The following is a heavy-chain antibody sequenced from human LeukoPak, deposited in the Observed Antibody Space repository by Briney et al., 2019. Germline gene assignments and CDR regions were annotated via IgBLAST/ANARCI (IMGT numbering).Heavy chain of an antibody. CDR1: GASISTYY. CDR3: ARDIGSRI. V-gene: IGHV4-4*07. D-gene: IGHD1-26*01. J-gene: IGHJ6*04. CDR2: IHASGST. Sequence: SETLSLTCTVSGASISTYYWSWFRQPAGKGLEWIGRIHASGSTYYNPSLKSRVSMSIDMSKNQSSLRLNSVTAADTAVFYCARDIGSRIWGKGTTVIVSS.